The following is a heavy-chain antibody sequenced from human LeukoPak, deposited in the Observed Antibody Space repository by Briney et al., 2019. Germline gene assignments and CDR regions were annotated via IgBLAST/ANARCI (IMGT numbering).Heavy chain of an antibody. Sequence: ASVKVSCKASGYTFTSYGISWVRQAPGQGLEWMGWISAYNGNTNYAQKLQGRVTMTTDTSTSTAYMELRSLRSDDTAVYYCARGTTELSSYRPEADYWGQGTLVTVSS. CDR1: GYTFTSYG. CDR3: ARGTTELSSYRPEADY. V-gene: IGHV1-18*01. D-gene: IGHD3-16*02. CDR2: ISAYNGNT. J-gene: IGHJ4*02.